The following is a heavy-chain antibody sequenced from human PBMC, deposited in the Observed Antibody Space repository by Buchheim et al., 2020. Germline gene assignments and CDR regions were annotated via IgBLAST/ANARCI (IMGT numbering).Heavy chain of an antibody. Sequence: QVQLQESGPGLVKPSQTLSLTCTVSGGSISSGGYYWSWIRQHPGKGLEWIGYIYYSGSTYYNPSLKSRVTISVATSKNQFSLKLSSVTAADTAVYYCASLTLGYCSSTSCSGWFDPWGQGTL. CDR1: GGSISSGGYY. D-gene: IGHD2-2*01. V-gene: IGHV4-31*03. J-gene: IGHJ5*02. CDR2: IYYSGST. CDR3: ASLTLGYCSSTSCSGWFDP.